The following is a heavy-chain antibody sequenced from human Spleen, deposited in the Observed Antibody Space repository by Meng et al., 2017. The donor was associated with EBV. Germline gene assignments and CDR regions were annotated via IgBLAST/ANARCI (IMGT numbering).Heavy chain of an antibody. Sequence: LPLKESGSGLVKPSHALSLTSTVSGDSISSGAYSWSWVRQPPGKGLEWIGYIFHTGSTYYNASLKSRVTISVDRSKHQFSLKLTSVTPADTAVYYCARDSHGYYFFDFWGPGTLVTVSS. V-gene: IGHV4-30-2*01. D-gene: IGHD3-22*01. CDR2: IFHTGST. J-gene: IGHJ4*02. CDR1: GDSISSGAYS. CDR3: ARDSHGYYFFDF.